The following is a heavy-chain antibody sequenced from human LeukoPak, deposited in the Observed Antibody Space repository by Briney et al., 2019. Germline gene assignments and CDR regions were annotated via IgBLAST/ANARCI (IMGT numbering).Heavy chain of an antibody. CDR1: GGTFSSYA. V-gene: IGHV1-69*13. Sequence: SVRVSCKASGGTFSSYAISWVRQAPGQGLEWMGGIIPIFGTANYAQKFQGRVTITADESTSTAYMELSSLRSEDTAVYYCASDPAGIPENFDYWGQGTLVTVSS. CDR3: ASDPAGIPENFDY. CDR2: IIPIFGTA. D-gene: IGHD1-26*01. J-gene: IGHJ4*02.